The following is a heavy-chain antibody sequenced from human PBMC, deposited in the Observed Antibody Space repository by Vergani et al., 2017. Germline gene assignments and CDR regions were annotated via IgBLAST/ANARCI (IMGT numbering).Heavy chain of an antibody. CDR2: ISNTGHGT. J-gene: IGHJ4*02. Sequence: EVQLLESGGGLVQPGGSLRLSCAASGFGFSTHTMTWVRQAPGKGLEWVTFISNTGHGTLYADAVKGRFTVSRDNSKNTVYLQMNSLKAEDRATYYCAREERSNTSPFVGDWGQGTLVTVSS. CDR3: AREERSNTSPFVGD. CDR1: GFGFSTHT. V-gene: IGHV3-23*01. D-gene: IGHD2/OR15-2a*01.